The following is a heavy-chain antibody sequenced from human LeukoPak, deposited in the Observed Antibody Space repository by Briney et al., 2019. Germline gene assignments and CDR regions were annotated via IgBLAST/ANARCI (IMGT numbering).Heavy chain of an antibody. CDR1: GYTFTSYG. CDR2: ISAYNGNT. J-gene: IGHJ3*02. Sequence: ASVKVSCKASGYTFTSYGISWVRQAPGQGLEWMGWISAYNGNTNYAQKLQGRVTMTRNTSISTAYMELSSLRSEDTAVYYCARIRWDAFDIWGQGTMVTVSS. V-gene: IGHV1-18*01. D-gene: IGHD3-3*01. CDR3: ARIRWDAFDI.